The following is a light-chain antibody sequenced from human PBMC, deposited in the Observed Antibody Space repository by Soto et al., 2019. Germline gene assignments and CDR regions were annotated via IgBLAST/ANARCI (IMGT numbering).Light chain of an antibody. CDR1: SSDVGEENY. Sequence: QSVLTQPPSASGSPGQSVTITCSGTSSDVGEENYVSWYQQHPGKVPKLILYEVSKRPSGVPDRFSGSRSGNTASLTVSGLQAEDEADYYCSSIAGCPVVFGGGTKLTVL. J-gene: IGLJ2*01. CDR2: EVS. V-gene: IGLV2-8*01. CDR3: SSIAGCPVV.